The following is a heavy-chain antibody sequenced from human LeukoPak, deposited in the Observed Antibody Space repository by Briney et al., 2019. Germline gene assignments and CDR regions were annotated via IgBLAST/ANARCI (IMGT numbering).Heavy chain of an antibody. CDR1: GFTFSDYY. CDR2: ISSSGSTI. J-gene: IGHJ4*02. V-gene: IGHV3-11*01. Sequence: GGSLRLSCAASGFTFSDYYMSWIRQAPGKGLEWVSYISSSGSTIYYADSVKGRFTISRDNSKNSLYVQMNSLRAEDTALYYCAKDSGGSSGRTDYFDYWGQGTLVTVSS. D-gene: IGHD3-22*01. CDR3: AKDSGGSSGRTDYFDY.